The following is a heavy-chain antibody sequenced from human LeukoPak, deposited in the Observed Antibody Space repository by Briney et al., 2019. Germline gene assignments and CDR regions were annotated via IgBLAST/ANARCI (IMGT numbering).Heavy chain of an antibody. CDR1: GGSISSGGYY. J-gene: IGHJ5*02. V-gene: IGHV4-31*03. CDR2: IYYSGST. D-gene: IGHD1-26*01. CDR3: ARAAEREATTSGFDP. Sequence: SETLSLTCTVSGGSISSGGYYWSWIRQHPGKGLEWIGYIYYSGSTYYNPSLKSRVTISVDTSKNQFSLKLSSVTAADTAVYYCARAAEREATTSGFDPWGQGTLVTVSS.